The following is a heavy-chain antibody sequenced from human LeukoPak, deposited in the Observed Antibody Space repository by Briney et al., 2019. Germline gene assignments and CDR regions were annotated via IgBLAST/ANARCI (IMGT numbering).Heavy chain of an antibody. Sequence: PSETLSLTCAVYGGSFRGYYWSWIRQPPGKGLEWIGEINHSGSTNYNPSLKSRVTISVDTSKNQFSLKLSSVTAADTAVYYCARRTAMVYFDYWGQGTLVTVSS. D-gene: IGHD5-18*01. CDR1: GGSFRGYY. J-gene: IGHJ4*02. CDR2: INHSGST. V-gene: IGHV4-34*01. CDR3: ARRTAMVYFDY.